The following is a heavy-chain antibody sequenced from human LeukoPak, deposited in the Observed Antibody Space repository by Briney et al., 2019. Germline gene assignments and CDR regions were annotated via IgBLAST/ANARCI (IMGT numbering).Heavy chain of an antibody. CDR2: IYYSGST. D-gene: IGHD3-10*01. V-gene: IGHV4-59*01. J-gene: IGHJ3*02. CDR3: ARAYYYGSGSYGFDI. Sequence: SETLSLTCTVSGGSISSYDWSWIRQPPGKGLEWIGYIYYSGSTNYNPSLKSRVTISVDTSNNQFSLKLSSVTAADTAVYYCARAYYYGSGSYGFDIWGQGTMVTVSS. CDR1: GGSISSYD.